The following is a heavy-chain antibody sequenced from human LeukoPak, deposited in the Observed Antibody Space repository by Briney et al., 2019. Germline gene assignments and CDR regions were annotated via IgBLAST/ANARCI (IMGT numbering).Heavy chain of an antibody. V-gene: IGHV1-2*02. CDR1: GYTFTGYY. D-gene: IGHD2-2*01. CDR3: ARGSDCVVVPAAVGSDYMDV. J-gene: IGHJ6*03. Sequence: ASVKVSCKASGYTFTGYYMHWVRQAPGQGLEWMGWINPNSGGTNYAQKFQGRVTMTRDKSISTAYMELSRLRSDDTALYYCARGSDCVVVPAAVGSDYMDVWGKGTTVTISS. CDR2: INPNSGGT.